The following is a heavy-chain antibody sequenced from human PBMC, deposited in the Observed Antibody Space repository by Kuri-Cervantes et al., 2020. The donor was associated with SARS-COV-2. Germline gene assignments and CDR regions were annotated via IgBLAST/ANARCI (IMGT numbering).Heavy chain of an antibody. D-gene: IGHD4-11*01. Sequence: GGSLRLSCEASGFSFRSYGMHWVRQAPGKGLEWVAVISYDGSNKYYADSVKGRFTISRDNSKNTLYLQMNSLRAEDTAVYYCAKFFQPALPPYSNYGWFDPWGQGTLVTVSS. CDR3: AKFFQPALPPYSNYGWFDP. CDR2: ISYDGSNK. CDR1: GFSFRSYG. V-gene: IGHV3-30*18. J-gene: IGHJ5*02.